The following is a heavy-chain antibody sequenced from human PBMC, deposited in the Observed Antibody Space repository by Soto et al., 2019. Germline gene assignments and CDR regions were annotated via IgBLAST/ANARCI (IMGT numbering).Heavy chain of an antibody. J-gene: IGHJ6*02. CDR1: GYTFTSYG. CDR2: ISAYNGNT. D-gene: IGHD6-13*01. V-gene: IGHV1-18*01. CDR3: ARMAYSSSWYYYYGMDV. Sequence: ASVKVSCKASGYTFTSYGISWVRQAPGQGLEWMGWISAYNGNTNYAQKLQGRVTMTTDPSTSTAYMELRSLRSDDTAVYYCARMAYSSSWYYYYGMDVWGQGTTVTVSS.